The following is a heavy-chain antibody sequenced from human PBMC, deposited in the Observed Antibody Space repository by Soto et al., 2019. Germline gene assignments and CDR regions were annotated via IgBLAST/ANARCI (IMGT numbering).Heavy chain of an antibody. Sequence: GGSLRLSCAASGFTFSSYAMGWVRQGPGKGLEWVAVVSIGGSTHYADSVRGRFTISRDNSKNTLSLQMNSLTAEDTAVYFCAKRRGAGGQFDYWGQGALVTVSS. J-gene: IGHJ4*02. V-gene: IGHV3-23*01. CDR1: GFTFSSYA. CDR2: VSIGGST. D-gene: IGHD2-15*01. CDR3: AKRRGAGGQFDY.